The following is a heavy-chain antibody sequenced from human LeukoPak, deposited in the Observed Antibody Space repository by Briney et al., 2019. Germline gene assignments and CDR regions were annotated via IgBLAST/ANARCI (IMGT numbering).Heavy chain of an antibody. J-gene: IGHJ6*02. CDR2: NYDSGST. D-gene: IGHD5-12*01. CDR3: ARGGSGYDSFYYYGMDV. CDR1: GGSISSYY. V-gene: IGHV4-59*01. Sequence: SETLSLTCTVSGGSISSYYWSWIRQPPGRGLEWIGYNYDSGSTNYNPSLKSRVTISVDTSKNQFSLKLSSVTAADTAVYYCARGGSGYDSFYYYGMDVWGQGTTVTVSS.